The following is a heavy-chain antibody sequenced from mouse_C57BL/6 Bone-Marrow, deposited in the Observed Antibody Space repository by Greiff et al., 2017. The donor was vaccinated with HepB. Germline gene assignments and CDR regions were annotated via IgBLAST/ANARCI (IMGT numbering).Heavy chain of an antibody. CDR2: IRLKSDNYAT. CDR3: TRGGYYPY. CDR1: GFTFSNYW. Sequence: EVKLVESGGGLVQPGGSMKLSCVASGFTFSNYWMNWVRQSPEKGLEWVAQIRLKSDNYATHYAESVKGRFTISRDDSKSSVYLQMNNLRAEDTGIYYCTRGGYYPYWGQGTTLTVSS. D-gene: IGHD2-3*01. V-gene: IGHV6-3*01. J-gene: IGHJ2*01.